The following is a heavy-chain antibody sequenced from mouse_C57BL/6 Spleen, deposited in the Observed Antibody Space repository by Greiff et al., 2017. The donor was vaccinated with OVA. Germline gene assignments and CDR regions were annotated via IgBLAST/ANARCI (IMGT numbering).Heavy chain of an antibody. D-gene: IGHD2-4*01. V-gene: IGHV1-15*01. Sequence: QVQLQQSGAELVRPGASVTLSCKASGYTFTDYEMHWVKQTPVHGLEWIGAIDPETGGTAYNQKFKGKAILTADKSSSTAYMELRSLTSEDSAVYYCTRPPYDYDVGWFAYWGQGTLVTVSA. CDR2: IDPETGGT. CDR1: GYTFTDYE. CDR3: TRPPYDYDVGWFAY. J-gene: IGHJ3*01.